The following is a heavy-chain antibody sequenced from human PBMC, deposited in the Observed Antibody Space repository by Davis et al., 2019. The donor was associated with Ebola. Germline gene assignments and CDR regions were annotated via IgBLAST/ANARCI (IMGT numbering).Heavy chain of an antibody. CDR1: GYSFTSYW. V-gene: IGHV5-51*01. CDR3: AIEQPGHYWYFDL. J-gene: IGHJ2*01. Sequence: GESLKISCEGSGYSFTSYWIGWVRQMPGKDLEWMGIFHHGYSDSSYNPSFQGQVTISADKSINTAYLQWSSLKASDTAMYYCAIEQPGHYWYFDLWGRGTLVTVSS. CDR2: FHHGYSDS. D-gene: IGHD1/OR15-1a*01.